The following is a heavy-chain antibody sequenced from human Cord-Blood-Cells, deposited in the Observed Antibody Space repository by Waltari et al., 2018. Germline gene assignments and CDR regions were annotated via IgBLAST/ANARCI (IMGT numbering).Heavy chain of an antibody. D-gene: IGHD6-6*01. CDR3: AREKSIAARWDY. CDR2: ISSCSCYI. V-gene: IGHV3-21*01. Sequence: EVQLVESGGGLVKPGGSLRLSCAASGFTLSSYSLHWVRQAPGKGLAWISSISSCSCYIYYADSVKVRFTIPRDNAKNSLYLQMNRLRAEDTAVYYCAREKSIAARWDYWGQGTLVTVSS. J-gene: IGHJ4*02. CDR1: GFTLSSYS.